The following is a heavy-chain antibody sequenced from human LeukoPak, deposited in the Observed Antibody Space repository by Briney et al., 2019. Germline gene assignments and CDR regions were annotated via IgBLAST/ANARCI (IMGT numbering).Heavy chain of an antibody. D-gene: IGHD5-12*01. CDR1: GGSISSSSYY. CDR3: ARGYSGYGRRPFDY. CDR2: IYYSGST. V-gene: IGHV4-39*01. J-gene: IGHJ4*02. Sequence: SETLSLTCTVSGGSISSSSYYWGWIRQPPGKGLEWIGSIYYSGSTYYNPSLKSRVTISVDTSKNQFSLKLSSVTAADTAVYYCARGYSGYGRRPFDYWGQGTLVTVSS.